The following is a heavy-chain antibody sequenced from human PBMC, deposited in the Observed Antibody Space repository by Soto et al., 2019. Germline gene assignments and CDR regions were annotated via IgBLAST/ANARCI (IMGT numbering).Heavy chain of an antibody. CDR1: GGSISSGGYY. CDR3: ARATLSTYYYDSSGYAESGRLNH. D-gene: IGHD3-22*01. V-gene: IGHV4-31*03. J-gene: IGHJ4*02. CDR2: IYYSGST. Sequence: SETLSLTCTVSGGSISSGGYYWSWIRQHPGKGLEWIGYIYYSGSTYYNPSLKSRVTISVDTSKNQFPLKLSSVTAADTAVYSCARATLSTYYYDSSGYAESGRLNHGGQGTLSPSPQ.